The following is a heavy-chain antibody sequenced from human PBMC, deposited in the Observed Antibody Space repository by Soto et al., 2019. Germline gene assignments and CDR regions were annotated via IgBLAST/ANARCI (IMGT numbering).Heavy chain of an antibody. D-gene: IGHD5-12*01. V-gene: IGHV3-30*18. CDR1: GFTFSSYG. Sequence: PWGSLRLSCAASGFTFSSYGMHWVRQAPGKGLEWVAVISYDGSNKYYADSMKGRFTISRDNSKNTLYLQMNSLRAEDTAVYYCAKDHWEMATIQPTDYWGQGTLVTVSS. CDR2: ISYDGSNK. J-gene: IGHJ4*02. CDR3: AKDHWEMATIQPTDY.